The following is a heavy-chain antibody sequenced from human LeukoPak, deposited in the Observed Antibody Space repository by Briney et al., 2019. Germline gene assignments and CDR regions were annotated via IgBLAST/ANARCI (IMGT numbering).Heavy chain of an antibody. Sequence: SETLSLTCAVYGGSFSGYYWSWIRQPPGKGLEWIGEINHSGSTNYNPSLKSRVTISVDTSKNQFSLKLSSVTAADTAVYYCARDEQWLVPNDAFDIWGQGTMVTVSS. CDR2: INHSGST. V-gene: IGHV4-34*01. CDR3: ARDEQWLVPNDAFDI. D-gene: IGHD6-19*01. J-gene: IGHJ3*02. CDR1: GGSFSGYY.